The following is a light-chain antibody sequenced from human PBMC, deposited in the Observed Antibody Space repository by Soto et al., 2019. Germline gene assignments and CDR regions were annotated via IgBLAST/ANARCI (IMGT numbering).Light chain of an antibody. Sequence: QPVLTQPPSVSGAPGKRVTISCTGSSSNIGSTYDVQWYQQLPGTAPKLLIHGNTNRPSGVPDRFSGSKSGTSASLAITGLQADYEADYYCQSYDDSLSVHYVFGTGTKLTVL. V-gene: IGLV1-40*01. CDR3: QSYDDSLSVHYV. CDR1: SSNIGSTYD. J-gene: IGLJ1*01. CDR2: GNT.